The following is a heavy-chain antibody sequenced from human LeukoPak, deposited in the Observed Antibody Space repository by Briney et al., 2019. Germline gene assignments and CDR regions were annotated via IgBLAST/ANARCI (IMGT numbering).Heavy chain of an antibody. J-gene: IGHJ4*02. CDR1: GGTFSSYA. CDR2: IIPIFGTA. D-gene: IGHD3-3*01. V-gene: IGHV1-69*06. Sequence: SVKVSCKASGGTFSSYAISWVRQAPGQGLEWMGGIIPIFGTANYAQKFQGRVTITADKSTSTAYMELSSLRSEDTAVYYCASSPVLRFLEWSSSIYFDYWGQGTLVTVSS. CDR3: ASSPVLRFLEWSSSIYFDY.